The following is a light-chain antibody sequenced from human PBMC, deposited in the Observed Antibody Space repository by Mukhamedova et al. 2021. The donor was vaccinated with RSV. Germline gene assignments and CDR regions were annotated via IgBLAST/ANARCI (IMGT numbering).Light chain of an antibody. CDR1: DVGGYNY. CDR3: SSYTSSSTLYV. V-gene: IGLV2-14*01. Sequence: DVGGYNYVSWYQQHPGKAPKLMIYEVSNRPSGVSNRFSGSKSGNTTSLTISGLQAEDEADYYCSSYTSSSTLYVFGTGTKVTVL. J-gene: IGLJ1*01. CDR2: EVS.